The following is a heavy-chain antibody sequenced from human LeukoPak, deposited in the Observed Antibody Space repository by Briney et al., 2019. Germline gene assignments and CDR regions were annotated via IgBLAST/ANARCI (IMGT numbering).Heavy chain of an antibody. CDR1: GGSISNYY. V-gene: IGHV4-59*08. CDR2: IYYSGAT. Sequence: SETLSLTCTVSGGSISNYYWSWIRQPPGKGLEWIGHIYYSGATKYNPSLKSRITISVDTSKNQFSLKLSSVTAADTAVYYCARHSPYSYGADYWGQGTLVTVSS. D-gene: IGHD5-18*01. CDR3: ARHSPYSYGADY. J-gene: IGHJ4*02.